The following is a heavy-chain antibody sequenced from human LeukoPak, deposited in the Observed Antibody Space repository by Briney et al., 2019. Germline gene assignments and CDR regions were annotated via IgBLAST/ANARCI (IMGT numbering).Heavy chain of an antibody. CDR2: INPSGGST. J-gene: IGHJ4*02. Sequence: ASVTVSFTASGYTFTSYYMHWVRQAPGQGLEWMGIINPSGGSTSYAQKFQGRVTMTRDTSTSTVYMELSSLRSEDTAVYYCARGPPVLRFLEWYTHFDYWGQGTLVTVSS. CDR3: ARGPPVLRFLEWYTHFDY. V-gene: IGHV1-46*01. D-gene: IGHD3-3*01. CDR1: GYTFTSYY.